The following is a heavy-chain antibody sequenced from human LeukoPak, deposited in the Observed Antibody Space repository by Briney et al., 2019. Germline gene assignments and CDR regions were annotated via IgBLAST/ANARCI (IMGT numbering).Heavy chain of an antibody. J-gene: IGHJ3*02. D-gene: IGHD5-12*01. Sequence: SETLSLTCTVSGGSISSYSWSWIRQPPGKGLEWIGSIYYSGSTNYNPSLKSRVTMSVDTSKNQSSLKLSSVTAADTAVYYCARHGGESIVAMILHAFDIWGQGTRVTVSS. CDR1: GGSISSYS. V-gene: IGHV4-59*08. CDR2: IYYSGST. CDR3: ARHGGESIVAMILHAFDI.